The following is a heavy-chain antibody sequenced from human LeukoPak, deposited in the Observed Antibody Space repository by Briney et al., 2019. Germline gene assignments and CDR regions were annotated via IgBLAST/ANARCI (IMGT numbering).Heavy chain of an antibody. Sequence: ASVKVSCKASGYTFTSYYMHWVRQAPGQGLEWMGIINPSGGSTSYAQKFQGRVTMTRGTSTSTVYMELSSLRSEDTAVYYCAREHCSSTSCYGHSDQGVPWGQGALVTVSS. J-gene: IGHJ4*02. D-gene: IGHD2-2*01. CDR3: AREHCSSTSCYGHSDQGVP. CDR2: INPSGGST. CDR1: GYTFTSYY. V-gene: IGHV1-46*01.